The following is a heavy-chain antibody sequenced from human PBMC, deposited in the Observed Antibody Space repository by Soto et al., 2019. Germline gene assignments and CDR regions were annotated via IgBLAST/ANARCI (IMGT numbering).Heavy chain of an antibody. Sequence: GGSLRLSCAASGFTFSSYWMSWVRQAPGKGLEWVANIKQDGSEKYYMDSVKGRFTISRDNAKNSLYLQMNSLRAEDTAVYYCASDDYGDVNFDYWGQGTLVTVSS. J-gene: IGHJ4*02. CDR1: GFTFSSYW. D-gene: IGHD4-17*01. CDR2: IKQDGSEK. CDR3: ASDDYGDVNFDY. V-gene: IGHV3-7*01.